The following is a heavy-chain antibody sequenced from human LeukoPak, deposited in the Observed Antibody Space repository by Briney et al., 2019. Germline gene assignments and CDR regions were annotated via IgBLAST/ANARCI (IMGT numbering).Heavy chain of an antibody. CDR2: IYYSGST. CDR3: ASFGPQIHAPHWYFDL. Sequence: SQTLSLTCTVSGGSISSGDYYWSWIRQPPGKGLEWIGYIYYSGSTNYNPSLKSRVTISVDTSKNQFSLKLSSVTAADTAVYYCASFGPQIHAPHWYFDLWGRGTLVTVSS. J-gene: IGHJ2*01. CDR1: GGSISSGDYY. V-gene: IGHV4-30-4*01. D-gene: IGHD3-3*01.